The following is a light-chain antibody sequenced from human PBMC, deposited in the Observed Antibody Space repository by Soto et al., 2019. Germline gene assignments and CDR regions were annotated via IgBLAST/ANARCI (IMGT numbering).Light chain of an antibody. V-gene: IGLV4-60*02. CDR2: LEGSGSY. CDR3: ETWDSNNWV. CDR1: SGHSSYI. Sequence: QLVLTQSSSASASLGSSVKLTCTLSSGHSSYIIAWHQQQPGKAPRYLMKLEGSGSYNKGSGVPDRFSGSSSGADRYLTISNLQFEDEADYYCETWDSNNWVFGGGTSSPS. J-gene: IGLJ3*02.